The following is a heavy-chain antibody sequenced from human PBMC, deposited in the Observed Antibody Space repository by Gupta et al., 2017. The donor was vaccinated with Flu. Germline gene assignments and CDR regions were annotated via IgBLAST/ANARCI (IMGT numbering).Heavy chain of an antibody. D-gene: IGHD7-27*01. V-gene: IGHV3-48*03. J-gene: IGHJ4*02. CDR3: ANDLTVATAY. CDR1: GFIFSTYE. Sequence: DVQLVESGGGLVQPVGSLRLSCAASGFIFSTYEMNWVRQAPGKGLEWISYISNSASSIYYADSVKGRFTISRDNAKNSLFLQMNSLRVDDTAVYYGANDLTVATAYWGQGTLVTVSS. CDR2: ISNSASSI.